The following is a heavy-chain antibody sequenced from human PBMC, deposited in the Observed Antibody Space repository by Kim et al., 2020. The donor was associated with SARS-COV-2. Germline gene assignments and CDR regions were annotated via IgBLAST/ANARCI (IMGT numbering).Heavy chain of an antibody. CDR3: ARGVTDYYYGMDV. CDR2: IYYSGST. J-gene: IGHJ6*02. V-gene: IGHV4-59*01. D-gene: IGHD3-10*01. Sequence: SETLSLTCTVSGGSISSYYWSWIRQPPGKGLEWIGYIYYSGSTNYNPSLKSRVTISVDTSKNQFSLKLSSVTAADKAVYYCARGVTDYYYGMDVWGQGTTVTVSS. CDR1: GGSISSYY.